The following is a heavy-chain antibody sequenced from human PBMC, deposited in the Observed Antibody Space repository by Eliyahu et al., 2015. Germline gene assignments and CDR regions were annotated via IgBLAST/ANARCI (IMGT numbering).Heavy chain of an antibody. V-gene: IGHV3-23*01. CDR2: ISGSGGTT. Sequence: EVQLLDSGGGLVQPGGSLRLSCAASGFXFVTXXLXWVXQXPGKGVXWXSSISGSGGTTYYADSVKGRFTISRDNSKNTLSLQMNSLRAEDTAVYYCAKLGLPSLGLYGSRIIGFDYWGQGTLVTVSS. CDR1: GFXFVTXX. J-gene: IGHJ4*02. D-gene: IGHD3-22*01. CDR3: AKLGLPSLGLYGSRIIGFDY.